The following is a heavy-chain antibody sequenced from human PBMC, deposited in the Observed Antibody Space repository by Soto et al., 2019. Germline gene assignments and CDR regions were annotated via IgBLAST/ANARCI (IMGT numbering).Heavy chain of an antibody. CDR2: ISYDGSNK. J-gene: IGHJ6*02. CDR3: ARALLMDVPYYYYYGMDV. V-gene: IGHV3-30-3*01. Sequence: VQVVESGGDVVQPGKSLRLSCAASGFTFRNYAMHWVRQAPGKGLEWVAVISYDGSNKYSADSVKGRFTISRDDSKNTLYLQMNSLRGEDTAVYYCARALLMDVPYYYYYGMDVWGQGTTVTVSS. CDR1: GFTFRNYA. D-gene: IGHD2-8*01.